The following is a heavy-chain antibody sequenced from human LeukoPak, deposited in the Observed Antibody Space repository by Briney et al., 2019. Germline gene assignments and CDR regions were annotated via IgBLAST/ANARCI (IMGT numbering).Heavy chain of an antibody. J-gene: IGHJ4*02. Sequence: GGSLRLSCAASGFTLSSYTMNWVRQAPGKGLEWVLSITISSRYIYHADSVKGRFTISRDNAKNSLYLQMNSLRAEDTALYYCARGYCSSTSCYFDYWGQGTLVTVSS. CDR2: ITISSRYI. V-gene: IGHV3-21*04. D-gene: IGHD2-2*01. CDR1: GFTLSSYT. CDR3: ARGYCSSTSCYFDY.